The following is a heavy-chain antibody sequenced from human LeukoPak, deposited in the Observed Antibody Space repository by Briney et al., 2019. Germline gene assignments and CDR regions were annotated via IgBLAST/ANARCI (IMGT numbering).Heavy chain of an antibody. CDR1: GGSITSYY. CDR3: ARSSSGWYSDY. CDR2: IYYSGNT. V-gene: IGHV4-59*12. J-gene: IGHJ4*02. Sequence: SETLSLTCTVSGGSITSYYWSWIRQPPGKGLEWIGYIYYSGNTNYNPSLKSRVTISVDTSKNQFSLMLRSVTAADTAVYYCARSSSGWYSDYWGQGTLVTVSS. D-gene: IGHD6-19*01.